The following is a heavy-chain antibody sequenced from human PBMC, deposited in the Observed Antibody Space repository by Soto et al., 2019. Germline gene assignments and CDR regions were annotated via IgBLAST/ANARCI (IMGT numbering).Heavy chain of an antibody. Sequence: EVQLVESGGGLVQPGGSLRLSCAASGFTLSGRSMHWVRQAPGKGLVWVSGIDNAGTDSTYADSVKGRFTSSRDNAKNMLYLQMNSLRVKDTAVYYCARGWFGPDVWGKGTMVTVSS. D-gene: IGHD3-10*01. V-gene: IGHV3-74*01. CDR1: GFTLSGRS. CDR2: IDNAGTDS. CDR3: ARGWFGPDV. J-gene: IGHJ6*04.